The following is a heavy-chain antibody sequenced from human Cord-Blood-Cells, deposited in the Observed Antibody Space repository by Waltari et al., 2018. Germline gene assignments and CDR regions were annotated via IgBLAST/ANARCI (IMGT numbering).Heavy chain of an antibody. D-gene: IGHD1-26*01. V-gene: IGHV1-69*09. CDR1: GGTFSSYA. CDR3: ARDPPSGSYSDY. J-gene: IGHJ4*02. Sequence: QVQLVQSGAEVKKPGSSVKVSCKASGGTFSSYAISWVRQAPGQGLEWMGRIVLILGIANYAQRIHGRVTITADKSTSAAYMELSSLRSEDTAVYYGARDPPSGSYSDYWGQGTLVTVSS. CDR2: IVLILGIA.